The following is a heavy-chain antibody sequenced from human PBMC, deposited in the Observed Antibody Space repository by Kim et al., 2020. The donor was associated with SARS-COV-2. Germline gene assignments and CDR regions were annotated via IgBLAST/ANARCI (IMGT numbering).Heavy chain of an antibody. J-gene: IGHJ6*02. D-gene: IGHD4-4*01. CDR2: INHSGST. CDR1: GGSFSGYY. CDR3: ARGGPVTNEGPYYYGMDV. Sequence: SETLSLTCAVYGGSFSGYYWSWIRQPPGKGLEWIGEINHSGSTNYNPSLKSRVTISVDTSKNQFSLKLSSVTAADTAVYYCARGGPVTNEGPYYYGMDVWGQGTTVTVSS. V-gene: IGHV4-34*01.